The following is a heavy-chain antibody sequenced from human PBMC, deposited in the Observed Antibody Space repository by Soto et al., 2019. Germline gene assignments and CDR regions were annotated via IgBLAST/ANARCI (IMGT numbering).Heavy chain of an antibody. CDR2: IYHSGST. CDR3: ARGPNWFYP. Sequence: PSETLSLTCAVSGGSISSGGYSWSWIRQPPGKGLEWIGYIYHSGSTYYNPSLKSRVTISVDRSKNQFSLKLSSVTAADTAVYYCARGPNWFYPWGKGTLVTVSS. J-gene: IGHJ5*02. V-gene: IGHV4-30-2*01. CDR1: GGSISSGGYS.